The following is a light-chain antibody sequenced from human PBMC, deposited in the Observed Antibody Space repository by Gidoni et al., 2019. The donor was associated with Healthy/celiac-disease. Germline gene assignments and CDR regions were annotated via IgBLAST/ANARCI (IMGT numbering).Light chain of an antibody. CDR1: QSVSSS. V-gene: IGKV3-11*01. CDR3: QQDRKALT. J-gene: IGKJ4*01. CDR2: DAS. Sequence: EIVLTQSPATLSLSPGERATLSCRASQSVSSSLAWYQQKPGQAPRLLIYDASNRATGIPARFSGSGSGTDFTLNSSSLEPEDFAVYYCQQDRKALTFGGGTKVEIK.